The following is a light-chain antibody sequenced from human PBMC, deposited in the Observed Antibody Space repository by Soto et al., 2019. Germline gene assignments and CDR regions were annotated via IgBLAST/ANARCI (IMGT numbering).Light chain of an antibody. J-gene: IGKJ3*01. CDR1: QGISSY. CDR2: AAS. Sequence: DIQLTQSPSFLSASVGDRVTITCRASQGISSYLAWYQQKPGKAPKLLIYAASTLQSGVPSRFSGSGSGTEFTLTFSSLQPEDFATDYCQQLNSYPQFTFGPGTKVDIK. CDR3: QQLNSYPQFT. V-gene: IGKV1-9*01.